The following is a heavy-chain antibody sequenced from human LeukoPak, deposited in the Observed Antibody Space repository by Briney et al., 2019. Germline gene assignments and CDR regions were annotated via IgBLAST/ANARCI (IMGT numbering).Heavy chain of an antibody. CDR2: IYYSGST. Sequence: SETLSLTCTVSGGSISSYYWSWIRQPPGKGLEWIGSIYYSGSTNYNPSLKSRVTISVDTSKNQFSLKLSSVTAADTAVYYCARHFPIYGSQGYYYYYYMDVWGKGTTVTVSS. V-gene: IGHV4-59*08. J-gene: IGHJ6*03. D-gene: IGHD4-17*01. CDR1: GGSISSYY. CDR3: ARHFPIYGSQGYYYYYYMDV.